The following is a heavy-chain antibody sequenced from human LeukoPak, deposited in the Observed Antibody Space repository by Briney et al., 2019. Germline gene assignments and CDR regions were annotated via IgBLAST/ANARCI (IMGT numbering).Heavy chain of an antibody. D-gene: IGHD5-24*01. CDR1: GYNFFSNYW. CDR3: ARASRDGYNQNFDY. CDR2: LYPGDSES. J-gene: IGHJ4*02. Sequence: GESLKISCKAYGYNFFSNYWIAWVRQMPGKGLEWVGILYPGDSESRYSPSFQGQVTISADKSISTVYLQWSSLQASDTAMYYCARASRDGYNQNFDYWGQGTLVTVSS. V-gene: IGHV5-51*01.